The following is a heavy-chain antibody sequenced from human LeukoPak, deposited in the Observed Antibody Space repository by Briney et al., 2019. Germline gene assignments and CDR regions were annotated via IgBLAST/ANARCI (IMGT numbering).Heavy chain of an antibody. CDR1: GYTFTGYY. CDR3: ARDHNWGPDY. CDR2: IHPGRGDT. J-gene: IGHJ4*02. V-gene: IGHV1-2*02. D-gene: IGHD7-27*01. Sequence: GASVKVSCKASGYTFTGYYFHWLRQAPGQGLEWMGWIHPGRGDTNYAQKFQGRVSLTRDTSISTAYMELSGLTSDDTAVYFCARDHNWGPDYWGQGTLVSVSS.